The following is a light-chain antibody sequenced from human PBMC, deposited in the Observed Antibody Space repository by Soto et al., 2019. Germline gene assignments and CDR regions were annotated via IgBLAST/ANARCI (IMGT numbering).Light chain of an antibody. V-gene: IGKV3-15*01. Sequence: EIVLTQSPGILSLSPGDRATLSCRASQSVSSNLAWYQQKPGQAPRLLIYGASTRATGIPARFSGSGSGTEFTLTISSLQPEDFATYSCQQYYISWSFGQGTKVDIK. CDR3: QQYYISWS. CDR2: GAS. CDR1: QSVSSN. J-gene: IGKJ1*01.